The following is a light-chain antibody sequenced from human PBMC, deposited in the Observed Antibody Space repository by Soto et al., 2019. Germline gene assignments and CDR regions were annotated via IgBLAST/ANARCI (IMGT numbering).Light chain of an antibody. CDR3: QKYGST. Sequence: EIVLTQSPGTLSLSPGERATLSCRASQSVSSSYLAWYQQKPGQAPRLLIYGASSRATGIPDRFSGSGSGTDFTRTISRRELEDYEVYDCQKYGSTFGPGTKVDIK. CDR1: QSVSSSY. V-gene: IGKV3-20*01. CDR2: GAS. J-gene: IGKJ3*01.